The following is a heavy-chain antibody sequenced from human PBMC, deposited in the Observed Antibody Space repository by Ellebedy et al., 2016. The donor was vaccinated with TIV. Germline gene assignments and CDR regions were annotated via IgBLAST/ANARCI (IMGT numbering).Heavy chain of an antibody. CDR1: GFTFSSYG. J-gene: IGHJ4*02. Sequence: GGSLRLXCAASGFTFSSYGMHWVRQAPGKGLEWVAVISYDGSNKYYADSVKGRFTISRDNSKNTLYLQMNSLRAEDTAVYYCARDFDYGDYGGTDYWGQGTLVTVSS. CDR2: ISYDGSNK. D-gene: IGHD4-17*01. CDR3: ARDFDYGDYGGTDY. V-gene: IGHV3-30*03.